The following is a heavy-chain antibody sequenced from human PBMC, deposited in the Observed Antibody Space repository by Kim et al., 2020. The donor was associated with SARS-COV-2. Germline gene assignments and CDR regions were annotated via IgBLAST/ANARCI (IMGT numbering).Heavy chain of an antibody. CDR2: IDPSDSYT. J-gene: IGHJ6*02. D-gene: IGHD3-10*01. CDR1: GYSFTSYW. V-gene: IGHV5-10-1*01. Sequence: GESLKISCKGSGYSFTSYWISWVRQMPGKGLEWMGRIDPSDSYTNYSPSFQGHVTISADKSISTAYLQWSSLKASDTAMYYCARHDSVLLWFGEGYYGMDVWGQGTTVTVSS. CDR3: ARHDSVLLWFGEGYYGMDV.